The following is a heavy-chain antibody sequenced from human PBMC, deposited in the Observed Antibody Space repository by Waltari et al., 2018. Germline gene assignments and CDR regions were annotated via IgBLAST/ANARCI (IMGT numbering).Heavy chain of an antibody. Sequence: EVHMVESGGDLVQPGRSLRLSCRGSGSTFGDYALRWFRQAPGKGLEWVGFVRSNIYGGVAEYAASVTGRFTIARDDSENIAYLQMDSLKSEDTAVYYCARESSGNIGWFDSWGQGTLVTVSS. CDR2: VRSNIYGGVA. D-gene: IGHD1-26*01. V-gene: IGHV3-49*03. J-gene: IGHJ5*01. CDR3: ARESSGNIGWFDS. CDR1: GSTFGDYA.